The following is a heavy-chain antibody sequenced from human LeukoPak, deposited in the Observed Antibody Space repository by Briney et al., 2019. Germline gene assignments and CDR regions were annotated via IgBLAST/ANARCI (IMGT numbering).Heavy chain of an antibody. CDR1: GFVSSNY. D-gene: IGHD2-15*01. Sequence: GGSLRLSCTASGFVSSNYMSWVRQTPGKGLEWVSAISGSGGSTYYADSVKGRFTISRDNSKNTLYLQMNSLRAEDTAVYYCAKAGAVVVVAAKYFDYWGQGTLVTVSS. CDR2: ISGSGGST. J-gene: IGHJ4*02. CDR3: AKAGAVVVVAAKYFDY. V-gene: IGHV3-23*01.